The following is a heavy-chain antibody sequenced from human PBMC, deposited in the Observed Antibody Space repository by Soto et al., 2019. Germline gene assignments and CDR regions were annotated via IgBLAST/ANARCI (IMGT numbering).Heavy chain of an antibody. D-gene: IGHD3-22*01. CDR3: ARGVHYDSSGFYYFF. CDR2: IIPIFGTA. V-gene: IGHV1-69*13. CDR1: GGTFSSYA. J-gene: IGHJ4*02. Sequence: SVKVSCKASGGTFSSYAIDWVRQAPGQGLEWMGGIIPIFGTANYAQKFQGRVTITADESTSTAYMELRSLRSEGTAVYYCARGVHYDSSGFYYFFWGQGTLVTVSS.